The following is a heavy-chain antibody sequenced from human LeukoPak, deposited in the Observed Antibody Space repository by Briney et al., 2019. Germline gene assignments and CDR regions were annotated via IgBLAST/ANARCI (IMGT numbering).Heavy chain of an antibody. CDR1: GGSIRGSSDY. Sequence: PSETLSLTCTVSGGSIRGSSDYWGWIRQSPGKGLEWIGSVYYSGSTYYNPSLKSRVSISVDTSKNQFHVRLTSVTAADTAVYYCARNESVLGTTGLNDFFDGWGQGTLVTVSS. J-gene: IGHJ4*02. CDR3: ARNESVLGTTGLNDFFDG. V-gene: IGHV4-39*01. CDR2: VYYSGST. D-gene: IGHD1-26*01.